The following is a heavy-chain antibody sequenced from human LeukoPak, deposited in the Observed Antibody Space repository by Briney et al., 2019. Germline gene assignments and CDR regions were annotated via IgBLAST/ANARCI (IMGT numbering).Heavy chain of an antibody. CDR3: ARSSRYDILTGYSEEDAFDI. J-gene: IGHJ3*02. Sequence: PGGSLRLSCAASGFTVSSNYMSWVRQTPGKGLEWVSVIYSGGSTDYADSVKGRFTISGDNSKNTLYLQMNSLRVEDTPVYYCARSSRYDILTGYSEEDAFDIWGQGTMVTVSS. V-gene: IGHV3-53*01. CDR1: GFTVSSNY. D-gene: IGHD3-9*01. CDR2: IYSGGST.